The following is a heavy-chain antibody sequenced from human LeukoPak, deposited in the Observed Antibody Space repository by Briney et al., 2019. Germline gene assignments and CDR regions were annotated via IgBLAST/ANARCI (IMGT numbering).Heavy chain of an antibody. D-gene: IGHD6-19*01. V-gene: IGHV1-18*01. Sequence: ASVKVSCKASGYTFTSYGISWVRQAPGQGLEWMGWISAYNGNTNYAQKLQGRVTMTTDTSTSTAYMELRSLRSDDTAVYYCATRGFSSGYLSMDVWGQGTTVTVSS. CDR3: ATRGFSSGYLSMDV. CDR2: ISAYNGNT. J-gene: IGHJ6*02. CDR1: GYTFTSYG.